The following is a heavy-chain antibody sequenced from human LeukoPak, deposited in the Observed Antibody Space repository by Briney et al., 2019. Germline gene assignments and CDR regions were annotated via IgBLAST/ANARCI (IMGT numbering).Heavy chain of an antibody. CDR1: GGSFSGYY. CDR3: ARGISTVTTTIDY. D-gene: IGHD4-17*01. Sequence: SETLSLTCAVYGGSFSGYYWSWIRQPPGKGLEWIGEINHSGSTNYNPSLKSRVTISVDTSKNQFSLKLSSVTAADTAVYYCARGISTVTTTIDYWGQGTLVTVSS. CDR2: INHSGST. J-gene: IGHJ4*02. V-gene: IGHV4-34*01.